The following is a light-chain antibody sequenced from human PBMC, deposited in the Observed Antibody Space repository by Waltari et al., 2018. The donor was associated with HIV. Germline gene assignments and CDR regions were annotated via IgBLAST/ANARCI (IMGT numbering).Light chain of an antibody. V-gene: IGLV2-14*01. Sequence: QSALTQPASVSGSPGQSITISCTGTTSDIGTFNYVSWYQQHPGKAPKLLIYDVTYRPSGVSNRFSGSKSGNTASLTISGLQAEDEAHYYCSSYTSGSTLYVFGTGTKATVL. J-gene: IGLJ1*01. CDR2: DVT. CDR3: SSYTSGSTLYV. CDR1: TSDIGTFNY.